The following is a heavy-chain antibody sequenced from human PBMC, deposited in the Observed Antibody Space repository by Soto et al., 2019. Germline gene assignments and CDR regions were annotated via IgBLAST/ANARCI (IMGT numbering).Heavy chain of an antibody. CDR2: ISGNSDNT. V-gene: IGHV3-23*01. Sequence: GGSLRLSCAASGFTFSDYAMNWVRQAPGKGLEWVSSISGNSDNTFFRDSVKGRFAISRDNSKNTLYLQMNSLRAEDTAVYYCAKGRSIRVFGVITVFDYWGQGTLVTVSS. J-gene: IGHJ4*02. D-gene: IGHD3-3*01. CDR3: AKGRSIRVFGVITVFDY. CDR1: GFTFSDYA.